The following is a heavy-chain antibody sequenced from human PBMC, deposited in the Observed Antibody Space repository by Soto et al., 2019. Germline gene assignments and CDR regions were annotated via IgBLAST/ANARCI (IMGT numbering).Heavy chain of an antibody. D-gene: IGHD3-10*01. V-gene: IGHV3-23*01. CDR1: GFTLSDYA. CDR3: AKGILSDYYGSGTYDY. J-gene: IGHJ4*02. Sequence: EVQLLESGGGLIQPGGSLRLSCAASGFTLSDYAMTWVRQAPGKGLEWVSVITGSGGKTFYADYVKGRFSISRDNSKNTVYLEINSLRAEDTAVYYCAKGILSDYYGSGTYDYWGQGTLVTVSS. CDR2: ITGSGGKT.